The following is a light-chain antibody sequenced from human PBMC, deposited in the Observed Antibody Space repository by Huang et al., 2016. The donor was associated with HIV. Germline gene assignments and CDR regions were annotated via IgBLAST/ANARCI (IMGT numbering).Light chain of an antibody. J-gene: IGKJ1*01. Sequence: DIQMTQSPSSLSASVRDRVTITCQASQDISNYLNWYQQKPGKAPKLLIYDASNLETGVSSRFSGSGSGTDFTLTISSLQPEDIATYYCQHYDNLRTFGQGTKVEIK. CDR2: DAS. CDR1: QDISNY. V-gene: IGKV1-33*01. CDR3: QHYDNLRT.